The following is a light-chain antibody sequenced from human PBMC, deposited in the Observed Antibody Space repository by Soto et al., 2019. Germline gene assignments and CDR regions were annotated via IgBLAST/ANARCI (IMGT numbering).Light chain of an antibody. CDR2: GAS. V-gene: IGKV3-20*01. CDR1: QSVSSSY. Sequence: EIVLTQSPGTLSLSPGERATLSCRASQSVSSSYLAWYQQKPSQAPRLLIYGASSRATGIPDRFSGSGSGTDFTVTISRLEAEDFAVYYCQQYGSSSFTFGPGTKVDIK. CDR3: QQYGSSSFT. J-gene: IGKJ3*01.